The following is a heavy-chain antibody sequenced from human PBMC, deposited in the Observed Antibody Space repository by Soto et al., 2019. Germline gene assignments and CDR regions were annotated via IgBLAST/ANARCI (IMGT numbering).Heavy chain of an antibody. D-gene: IGHD3-3*01. Sequence: QLQLQESGPGLVKPSETLSLTCTVSGGSISSRSHYWGWIRQSPGKHLEWIGSSYYRGSTHYNPSLKTRVTISVDTSKNQVLLKLFSVTAADTAVYYCATADGFGVVTPFFEYWGQGILVTVSS. V-gene: IGHV4-39*01. J-gene: IGHJ4*02. CDR3: ATADGFGVVTPFFEY. CDR1: GGSISSRSHY. CDR2: SYYRGST.